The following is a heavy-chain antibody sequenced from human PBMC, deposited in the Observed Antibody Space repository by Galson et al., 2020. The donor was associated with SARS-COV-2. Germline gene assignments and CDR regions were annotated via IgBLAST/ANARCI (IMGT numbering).Heavy chain of an antibody. CDR2: IIPIFGTA. J-gene: IGHJ4*02. Sequence: SVKVSCKASGGTFSSYAISWVRQAPGQGLEWMGGIIPIFGTANYAQKFQGRVTITADESTSTAYMELSSLRSEDTAVYYCARDGPHGVTTTHFDYWGQGTLVTVSS. CDR1: GGTFSSYA. V-gene: IGHV1-69*13. D-gene: IGHD4-17*01. CDR3: ARDGPHGVTTTHFDY.